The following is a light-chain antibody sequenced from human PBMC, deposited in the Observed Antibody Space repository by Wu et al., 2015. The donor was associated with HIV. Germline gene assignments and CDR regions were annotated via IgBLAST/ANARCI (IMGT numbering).Light chain of an antibody. V-gene: IGKV1-5*03. CDR3: QQYHLHPGT. Sequence: DIQMTQSPSTLSASIGDRVTITCRAGQSVDDWLAWYQQRPGKAPKLLIYRASILQSGVPSRFSGSGSGTQFALTITNLQPDDFAHYYCQQYHLHPGTVGQGTKLEI. CDR1: QSVDDW. CDR2: RAS. J-gene: IGKJ2*01.